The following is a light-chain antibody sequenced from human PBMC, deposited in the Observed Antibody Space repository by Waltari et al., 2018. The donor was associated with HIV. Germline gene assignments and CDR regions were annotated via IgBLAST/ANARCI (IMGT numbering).Light chain of an antibody. CDR2: YVH. CDR1: RADVGAYDI. Sequence: QSALTQPASVSGSPGQSLTISCTGTRADVGAYDIVSSYQQIPGKAPKLILFYVHGRPSGVSHRYSGSRSGNTASLTISGLQSEDEADYYCCSYAGSGTFVVFGGGTRLTV. V-gene: IGLV2-23*02. J-gene: IGLJ2*01. CDR3: CSYAGSGTFVV.